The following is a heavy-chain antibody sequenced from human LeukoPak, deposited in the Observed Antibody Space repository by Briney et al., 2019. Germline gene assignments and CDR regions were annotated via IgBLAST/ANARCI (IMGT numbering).Heavy chain of an antibody. Sequence: KPSETLSLTCAVYGGSFSGYYWNWIRQPPGKGLEWIGEINHSGSTNYNPSLKSRVTISVDTSKNQFSLKLSSVTAADTAAYYCARGGATMVRGVHGYWGQGTLVTVSS. CDR2: INHSGST. D-gene: IGHD3-10*01. CDR1: GGSFSGYY. J-gene: IGHJ4*02. CDR3: ARGGATMVRGVHGY. V-gene: IGHV4-34*01.